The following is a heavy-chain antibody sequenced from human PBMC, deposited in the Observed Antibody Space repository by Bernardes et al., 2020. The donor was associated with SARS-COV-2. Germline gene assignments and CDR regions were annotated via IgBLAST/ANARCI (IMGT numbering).Heavy chain of an antibody. J-gene: IGHJ5*02. CDR2: ISGSGGST. V-gene: IGHV3-23*01. CDR1: GFTFSSYA. CDR3: AKVPSFDWLPQGNWFDP. Sequence: GGSLRLSCAASGFTFSSYAMSWVRQAPGKGLEWVSAISGSGGSTYYADSVKGRFTISRDNSKNTLYLQMNSLRAEDTAVYYCAKVPSFDWLPQGNWFDPWGQGTLVTVSS. D-gene: IGHD3-9*01.